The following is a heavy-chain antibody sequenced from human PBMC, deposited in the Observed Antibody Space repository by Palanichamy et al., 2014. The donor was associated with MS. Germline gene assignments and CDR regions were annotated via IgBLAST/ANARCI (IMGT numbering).Heavy chain of an antibody. CDR1: GFTFSSYE. J-gene: IGHJ4*02. CDR3: ARDREAYYDTNGYYYVDY. V-gene: IGHV3-48*03. Sequence: EVQLVESGGGLVQPGGSLRLSCAASGFTFSSYEMNWVRQAPGKGLEWVSYISSSGNTIYYADSVKGRFTISRDNAKNSLYLQMNSLRAEDTAVYYCARDREAYYDTNGYYYVDYWGQGTLVTVSS. D-gene: IGHD3-22*01. CDR2: ISSSGNTI.